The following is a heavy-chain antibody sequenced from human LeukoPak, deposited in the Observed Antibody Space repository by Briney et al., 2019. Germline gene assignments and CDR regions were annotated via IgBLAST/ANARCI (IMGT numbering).Heavy chain of an antibody. CDR2: IGSSSSYI. CDR1: GFTFSSYS. J-gene: IGHJ4*02. Sequence: GGSLRLSCAASGFTFSSYSMNWVRQAPGKGLEWVSSIGSSSSYIYYADSVKGRFTISRDNAKNSLYLQMNSLRAEDTAVYYCARDIGGWEMEEYAVDYWGQGTLVTVSS. D-gene: IGHD5-24*01. CDR3: ARDIGGWEMEEYAVDY. V-gene: IGHV3-21*01.